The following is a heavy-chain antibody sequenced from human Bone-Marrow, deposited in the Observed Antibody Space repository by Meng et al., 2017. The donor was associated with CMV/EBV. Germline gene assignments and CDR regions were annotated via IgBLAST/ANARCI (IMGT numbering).Heavy chain of an antibody. CDR1: GGSISGSSYY. D-gene: IGHD3-3*01. CDR2: IYYSGNT. J-gene: IGHJ6*02. CDR3: AREDLVKGRYGMDV. V-gene: IGHV4-39*07. Sequence: SETLSLTCTVSGGSISGSSYYWAWIRQPPGKGLEWIGSIYYSGNTYYNPSLKSRVTISLDTSNNQFSLKLSSVTAADTAVYYCAREDLVKGRYGMDVWGQGTTVTVSS.